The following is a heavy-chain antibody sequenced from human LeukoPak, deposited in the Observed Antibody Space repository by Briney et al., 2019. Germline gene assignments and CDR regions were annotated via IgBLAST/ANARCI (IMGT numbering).Heavy chain of an antibody. D-gene: IGHD3-10*01. CDR3: ARALGAGSFDY. CDR2: IRYGGNTK. V-gene: IGHV3-30*02. CDR1: GFTFSSYG. Sequence: GGSLRLSCAASGFTFSSYGMHWVRQAPGKGLEWVAFIRYGGNTKYYADSVKGRFTISRDNSKNSLYLQMNSLRAEDTAVYYCARALGAGSFDYWGQGTLVTVSS. J-gene: IGHJ4*02.